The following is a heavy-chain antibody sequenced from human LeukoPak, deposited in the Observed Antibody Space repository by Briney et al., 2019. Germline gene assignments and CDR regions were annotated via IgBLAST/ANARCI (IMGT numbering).Heavy chain of an antibody. CDR1: GXTFGSYW. Sequence: QTGGSLRLSCAASGXTFGSYWMTWVRQAPGKGLECVANIKPDGSEKYYVDSVEGRFTVSRDNAKNSLFLEMNSLRPEDTAVYYCARGRMAVAGSYEYWGQGALVTVSS. V-gene: IGHV3-7*05. J-gene: IGHJ4*02. CDR3: ARGRMAVAGSYEY. CDR2: IKPDGSEK. D-gene: IGHD6-19*01.